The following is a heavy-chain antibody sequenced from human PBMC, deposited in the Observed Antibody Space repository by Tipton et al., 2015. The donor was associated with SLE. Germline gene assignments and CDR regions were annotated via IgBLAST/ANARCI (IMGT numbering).Heavy chain of an antibody. J-gene: IGHJ3*02. Sequence: TLSLTCIVSGGSITTRSYYWGWIRQPPGKGLEWIGEINHGGSTNYNPSLKSRVTISVDTSKNQFSLKLSSVTAADTAVYYCAQAHLWGSYRYASDIWGQGTMATVSS. D-gene: IGHD3-16*02. V-gene: IGHV4-61*05. CDR1: GGSITTRSYY. CDR2: INHGGST. CDR3: AQAHLWGSYRYASDI.